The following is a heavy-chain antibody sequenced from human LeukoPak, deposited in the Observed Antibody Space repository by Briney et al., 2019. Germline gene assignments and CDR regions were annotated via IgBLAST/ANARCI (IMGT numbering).Heavy chain of an antibody. CDR3: AGRLTQYDCFDP. Sequence: SQTLSLTCAISGDIVSSNSVTWNWIRQSPSRGLEWLGRTYYRSTWYNDYAVSVRGRITVNPDTSKNQFSLHLNSVTPEDTAVYYCAGRLTQYDCFDPWGQGILVTVSS. D-gene: IGHD2-2*01. CDR1: GDIVSSNSVT. V-gene: IGHV6-1*01. J-gene: IGHJ5*02. CDR2: TYYRSTWYN.